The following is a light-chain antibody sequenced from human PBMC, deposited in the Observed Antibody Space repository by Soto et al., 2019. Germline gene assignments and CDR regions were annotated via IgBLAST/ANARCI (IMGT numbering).Light chain of an antibody. CDR3: QQYNNWIT. Sequence: EVVMSQSPAALSLSAGERAILSCMASESISIHLAWYQQKPGQAPRLLIYAASNRATGVPARFSGSWSGTEFTLTISSLQSEDFGVYYCQQYNNWITFGQGTRLEI. CDR1: ESISIH. V-gene: IGKV3-15*01. CDR2: AAS. J-gene: IGKJ5*01.